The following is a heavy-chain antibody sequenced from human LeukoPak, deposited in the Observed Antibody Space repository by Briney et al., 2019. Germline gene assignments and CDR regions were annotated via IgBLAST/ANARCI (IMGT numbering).Heavy chain of an antibody. Sequence: SETLSLTCAVYGGSFSGYYWSWIRQPPEKGLEWIGEINHSGSTNYNPSLKSRVTISVDTSKNQFSLTLKSVTAADKAVYYCARDSGPWGVFDPWGQGTLVTVSS. CDR2: INHSGST. V-gene: IGHV4-34*01. CDR3: ARDSGPWGVFDP. CDR1: GGSFSGYY. D-gene: IGHD3-10*01. J-gene: IGHJ5*02.